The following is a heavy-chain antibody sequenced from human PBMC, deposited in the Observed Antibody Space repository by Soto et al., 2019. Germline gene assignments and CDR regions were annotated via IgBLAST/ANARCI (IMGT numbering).Heavy chain of an antibody. CDR2: INPNSGGT. CDR3: ARVGDGSYSPFHF. J-gene: IGHJ4*02. CDR1: GYTFTGFY. V-gene: IGHV1-2*02. D-gene: IGHD6-19*01. Sequence: ASVKVSCKASGYTFTGFYLHWLRQAPRQGLEWMGWINPNSGGTNYAQKFQGRVTFTRDTSINTAYMELTRLRSDDTAVYFCARVGDGSYSPFHFWGQGTPVTVSS.